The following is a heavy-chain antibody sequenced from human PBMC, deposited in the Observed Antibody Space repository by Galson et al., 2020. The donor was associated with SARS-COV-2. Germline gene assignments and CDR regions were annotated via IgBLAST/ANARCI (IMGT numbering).Heavy chain of an antibody. V-gene: IGHV3-13*05. Sequence: GGSLRLSCAASGFTFSSYDMHWVRQATGKGLEWVSAIGTAGDPYYPGSVKGRFTISRENAKNSLYLQMNSLRAGDTAVYYCARGRIAARPWYIDLWGRGTLVTVSS. CDR2: IGTAGDP. J-gene: IGHJ2*01. D-gene: IGHD6-6*01. CDR3: ARGRIAARPWYIDL. CDR1: GFTFSSYD.